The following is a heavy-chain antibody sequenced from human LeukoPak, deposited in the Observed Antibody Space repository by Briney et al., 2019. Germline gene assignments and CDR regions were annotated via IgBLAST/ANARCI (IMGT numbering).Heavy chain of an antibody. Sequence: SQTLSLTCTVSGGSISSGSYYWSWIRQPAGKGLEWIGRIYTSGSTNYNPSLKSRVTTSVDTSKNQFSLKLSSVTAADTAVYYCARENDFWSGYSPLRAFDIWGQGTMVTVSS. CDR2: IYTSGST. CDR1: GGSISSGSYY. CDR3: ARENDFWSGYSPLRAFDI. V-gene: IGHV4-61*02. D-gene: IGHD3-3*01. J-gene: IGHJ3*02.